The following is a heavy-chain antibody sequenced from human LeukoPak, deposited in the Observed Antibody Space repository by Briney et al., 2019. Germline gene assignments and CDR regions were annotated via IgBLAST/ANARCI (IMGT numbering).Heavy chain of an antibody. CDR2: ISSSGSTI. Sequence: GGSLRLSCAASGFTFSSYEMNWVRQAPGKGLEWVSYISSSGSTIYYADSVKGRFTISRDNAKNSLYLQMNSLRAEDTAVYYCAREGYSYGPPLLFDYWGQGTLVTVSS. D-gene: IGHD5-18*01. CDR3: AREGYSYGPPLLFDY. V-gene: IGHV3-48*03. CDR1: GFTFSSYE. J-gene: IGHJ4*02.